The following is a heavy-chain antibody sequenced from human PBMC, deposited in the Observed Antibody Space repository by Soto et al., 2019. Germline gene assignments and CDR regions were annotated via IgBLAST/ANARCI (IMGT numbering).Heavy chain of an antibody. D-gene: IGHD3-10*01. V-gene: IGHV3-23*01. CDR3: AKDILGEWFGESNWFDP. Sequence: EVQLLESGGGLVQPGGSLRLSCAASGFTFSSYAMSWVRQAPGKGLEWVSAISGSGGSTYYADSVKGRFTISRDNSKNTLYLQMNSLRAEDTAVYYCAKDILGEWFGESNWFDPWGQGTLVTVSS. CDR1: GFTFSSYA. J-gene: IGHJ5*02. CDR2: ISGSGGST.